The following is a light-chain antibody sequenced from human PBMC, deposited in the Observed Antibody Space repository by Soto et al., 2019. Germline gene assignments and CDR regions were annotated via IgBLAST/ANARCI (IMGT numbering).Light chain of an antibody. CDR3: QSYDRSRSGYV. V-gene: IGLV1-40*01. CDR1: SSNIGAGYD. Sequence: QSVLTQPPSVSGAPGQRVTISCTGSSSNIGAGYDVHWYQQLPGTAPKLLIHGNSNRPSGVPDRFSGSKSDTSASLAITGLQTEDEADYYCQSYDRSRSGYVFASGTKVTVL. CDR2: GNS. J-gene: IGLJ1*01.